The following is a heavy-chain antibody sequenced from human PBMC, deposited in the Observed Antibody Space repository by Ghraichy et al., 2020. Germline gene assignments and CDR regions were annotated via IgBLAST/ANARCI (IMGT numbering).Heavy chain of an antibody. J-gene: IGHJ5*02. CDR1: GHSFT. Sequence: ASVKVSCKASGHSFTHWVRQAPGQGLEWMGIMNPSGRSATYAQKFQDRVTMTGDTSTNTVSMQLSSLRYEDTAVYYCVRDISGTSYFHAWGQGTLVTVSA. CDR2: MNPSGRSA. V-gene: IGHV1-46*01. CDR3: VRDISGTSYFHA. D-gene: IGHD1/OR15-1a*01.